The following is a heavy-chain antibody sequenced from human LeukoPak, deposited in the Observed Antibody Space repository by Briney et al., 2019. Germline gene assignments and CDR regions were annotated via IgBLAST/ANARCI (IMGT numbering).Heavy chain of an antibody. D-gene: IGHD4-17*01. Sequence: GGSLRLSCAASGFTFSSYAMNWARQAPGKGLEWVSSISSSSSYIYYADSVKGRFTISRDNAKNSLYLQMNSLRAEDTAVYYCARFATVTKIDYWGQGTLVTVSS. J-gene: IGHJ4*02. CDR2: ISSSSSYI. V-gene: IGHV3-21*01. CDR1: GFTFSSYA. CDR3: ARFATVTKIDY.